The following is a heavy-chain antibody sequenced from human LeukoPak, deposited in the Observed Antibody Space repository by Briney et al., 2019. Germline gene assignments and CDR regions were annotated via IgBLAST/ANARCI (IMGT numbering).Heavy chain of an antibody. D-gene: IGHD3-16*02. J-gene: IGHJ4*02. CDR3: AKDSYDYVWGSYRLGY. V-gene: IGHV3-23*01. Sequence: PGGSLTLSSSASAFTFSSFAMSWVRQGPGQGLVWVSDINSSGGSTYYADSVKGRFTITRDNSKNTLYLQMSSLRAEDTAVYYCAKDSYDYVWGSYRLGYWGQGTLVTVS. CDR1: AFTFSSFA. CDR2: INSSGGST.